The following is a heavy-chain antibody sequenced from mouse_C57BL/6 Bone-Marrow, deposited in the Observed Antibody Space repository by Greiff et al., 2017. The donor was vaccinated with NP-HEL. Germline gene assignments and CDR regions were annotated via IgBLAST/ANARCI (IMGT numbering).Heavy chain of an antibody. D-gene: IGHD1-1*01. CDR1: GYTFTSYW. V-gene: IGHV1-52*01. CDR2: IDPSDSET. CDR3: ARVYGSSWFAY. J-gene: IGHJ3*01. Sequence: QVQLQQPGAELVRPGSSVKLSCKASGYTFTSYWMHWVKQRPIQGLEWIGNIDPSDSETHYNQKFKDKATLTVDKSSSTAYMQLSSLTSEDSAVYYCARVYGSSWFAYWGQGTLVTVSA.